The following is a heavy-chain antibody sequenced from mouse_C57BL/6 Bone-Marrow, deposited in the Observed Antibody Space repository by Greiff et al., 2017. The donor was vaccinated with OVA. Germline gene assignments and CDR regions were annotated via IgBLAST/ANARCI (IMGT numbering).Heavy chain of an antibody. CDR1: GYTFTDYN. CDR3: SRWVTWKRFAY. V-gene: IGHV1-22*01. CDR2: INPNNGGT. Sequence: EVQLQQSGPELVKPGASVKMSCKASGYTFTDYNMHWVKQSHGKSLEWIGDINPNNGGTSYNQKFKGKATLTVNKSSSTAYMELSSLTSEDSAVYYFSRWVTWKRFAYWGQGTLLTVSA. J-gene: IGHJ3*01. D-gene: IGHD2-13*01.